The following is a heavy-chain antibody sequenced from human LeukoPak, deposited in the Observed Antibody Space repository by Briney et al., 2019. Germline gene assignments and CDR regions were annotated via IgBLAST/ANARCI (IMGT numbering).Heavy chain of an antibody. CDR1: GGTFSSYA. CDR3: ARVPSAAGYYFDY. Sequence: GASVKVSCKASGGTFSSYAISWVRQAPGQGLEWMGGIIPIFGTANYAQKFQGRVMITADESTSTAYMELSSLRSEDTAVYYCARVPSAAGYYFDYWGQGTLVTVSS. CDR2: IIPIFGTA. D-gene: IGHD6-13*01. J-gene: IGHJ4*02. V-gene: IGHV1-69*13.